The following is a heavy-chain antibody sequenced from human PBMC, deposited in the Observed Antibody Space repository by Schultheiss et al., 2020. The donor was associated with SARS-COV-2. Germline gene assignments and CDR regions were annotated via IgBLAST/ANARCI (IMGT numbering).Heavy chain of an antibody. Sequence: SETLSLTCTVSGGSISSSSYYWGWIRQPPGKGLEWIGSIYYSGSTNYNPSLKSRVTISVDTSKNQFSLKLSSVTAADTAVYYCARRDIVVVPAAMSGYGMDVWGQGTTVTVSS. D-gene: IGHD2-2*01. CDR2: IYYSGST. J-gene: IGHJ6*02. CDR3: ARRDIVVVPAAMSGYGMDV. V-gene: IGHV4-39*01. CDR1: GGSISSSSYY.